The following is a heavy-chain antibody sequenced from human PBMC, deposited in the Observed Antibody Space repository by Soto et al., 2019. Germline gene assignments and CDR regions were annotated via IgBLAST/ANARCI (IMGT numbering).Heavy chain of an antibody. CDR3: AREIIPPRYYHSKGYYFDN. V-gene: IGHV1-18*01. CDR1: GYILSDYG. J-gene: IGHJ4*02. Sequence: GASGKVSCKASGYILSDYGLSWVRQAPGQGLEWMGWIRPYNGNTASTQKFQDRLIMTTDTSTNTAYMQLGSLTSDDTAVYYCAREIIPPRYYHSKGYYFDNWGQGTLVTVSS. CDR2: IRPYNGNT. D-gene: IGHD3-10*01.